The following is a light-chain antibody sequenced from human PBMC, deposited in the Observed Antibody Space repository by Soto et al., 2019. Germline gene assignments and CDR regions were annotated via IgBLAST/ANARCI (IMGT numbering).Light chain of an antibody. Sequence: NFMLTQPLSVSESPVKTITISCTLSGGSIASNFVQWYQQRPGSAPTSLIYEDNRRPSGVPDRFSGSLDIYSHSASLTISGLKTEDETDYYGQSYDNFNWVFGGVTKLTVL. CDR1: GGSIASNF. J-gene: IGLJ3*02. V-gene: IGLV6-57*04. CDR3: QSYDNFNWV. CDR2: EDN.